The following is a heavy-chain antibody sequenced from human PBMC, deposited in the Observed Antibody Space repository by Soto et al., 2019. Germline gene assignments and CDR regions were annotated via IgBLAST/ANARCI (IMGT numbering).Heavy chain of an antibody. CDR3: ARLLTEGVTYREDAFDI. CDR1: GYTFTSHG. Sequence: GASVMVSWKDSGYTFTSHGIAWVRQAPGQVLEWMGWISTFNGKTDYSQKFQGRVTMTADTRTTTGYMELRSLRSDDTAVYYCARLLTEGVTYREDAFDIWGQGTKDTVSS. D-gene: IGHD3-9*01. CDR2: ISTFNGKT. V-gene: IGHV1-18*01. J-gene: IGHJ3*02.